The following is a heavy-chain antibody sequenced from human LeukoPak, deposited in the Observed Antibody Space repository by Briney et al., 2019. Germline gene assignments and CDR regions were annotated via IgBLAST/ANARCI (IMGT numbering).Heavy chain of an antibody. CDR1: GYSISSGYY. J-gene: IGHJ4*02. D-gene: IGHD3-22*01. V-gene: IGHV4-38-2*02. CDR2: IYHSGST. CDR3: AREDYDSSGYYHY. Sequence: SETLSLTCTVSGYSISSGYYWGWIRQPPGKGLEWIGSIYHSGSTYYNPSLKSRVTISVDTSKNQFSLKLSSVTAADTAVYYCAREDYDSSGYYHYWGQGTLVTVSS.